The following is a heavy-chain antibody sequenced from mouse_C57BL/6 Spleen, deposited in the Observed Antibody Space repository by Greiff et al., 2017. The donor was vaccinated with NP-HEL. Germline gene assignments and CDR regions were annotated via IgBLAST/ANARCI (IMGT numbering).Heavy chain of an antibody. Sequence: EVQLQQSGPELVKPGASVKIPCKASGYTFTDYNMDWVKQSHGKSLEWIGDINPNNGGTIYNQKFKGKATLTVDKSSSTAYMELRSLTSEDTAVYYCAQTGPWFAYWGQGTLVTVSA. V-gene: IGHV1-18*01. J-gene: IGHJ3*01. CDR2: INPNNGGT. CDR3: AQTGPWFAY. D-gene: IGHD4-1*01. CDR1: GYTFTDYN.